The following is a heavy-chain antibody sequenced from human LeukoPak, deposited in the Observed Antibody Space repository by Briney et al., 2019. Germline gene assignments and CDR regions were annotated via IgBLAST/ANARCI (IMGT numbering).Heavy chain of an antibody. CDR2: ISRSSNYI. V-gene: IGHV3-21*01. CDR3: ARGENNYGYYYFDY. Sequence: AGSLRLSCAASGFTFSSYSMNWVRQAPGKGLEWVSSISRSSNYIYYADSVKGRFTISRDNAKNSLYLQINSLRAEDTSVYYCARGENNYGYYYFDYWGQGTQVTVSS. CDR1: GFTFSSYS. D-gene: IGHD5-24*01. J-gene: IGHJ4*02.